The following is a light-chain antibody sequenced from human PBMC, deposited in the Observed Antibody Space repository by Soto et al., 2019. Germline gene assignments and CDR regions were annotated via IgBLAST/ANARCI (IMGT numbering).Light chain of an antibody. Sequence: EIVLTQSPATLSLSPGERATLSCRASQSVSSYLAWYQQKPGQAPRLLIYDASNRATGIPARFSGSGSGTDFPLTISSLEPEDFAVYYCQQRSDWPSLTLGGGKKVEIQ. V-gene: IGKV3-11*01. CDR1: QSVSSY. CDR3: QQRSDWPSLT. CDR2: DAS. J-gene: IGKJ4*01.